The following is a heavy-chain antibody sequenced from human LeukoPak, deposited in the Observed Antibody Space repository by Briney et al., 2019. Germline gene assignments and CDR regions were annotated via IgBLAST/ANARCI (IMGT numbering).Heavy chain of an antibody. CDR2: IYYSGST. CDR3: ARVGISSGQYPTDY. V-gene: IGHV4-31*03. D-gene: IGHD6-19*01. CDR1: GGSISSGGYY. J-gene: IGHJ4*02. Sequence: SETLSFTCTVSGGSISSGGYYWSWIRQHPGKGLEWIGYIYYSGSTYYNPSLKSRVTISVDTSKNQFSLKLSSVTAADTAVYSCARVGISSGQYPTDYWGQGTLVPVSS.